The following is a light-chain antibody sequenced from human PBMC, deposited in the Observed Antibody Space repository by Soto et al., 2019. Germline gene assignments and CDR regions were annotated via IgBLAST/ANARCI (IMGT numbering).Light chain of an antibody. Sequence: QSVLTQPPSVSGAPGQRVTISCTGSSSNIGAGYDVDWYQQLPGTAPKLLIYGNSNRPSGVPDRFSGSKSGTSASLAITGLQSADEADYYCQSYDSSRSGVVFGGGTKLTVL. CDR3: QSYDSSRSGVV. CDR1: SSNIGAGYD. CDR2: GNS. J-gene: IGLJ2*01. V-gene: IGLV1-40*01.